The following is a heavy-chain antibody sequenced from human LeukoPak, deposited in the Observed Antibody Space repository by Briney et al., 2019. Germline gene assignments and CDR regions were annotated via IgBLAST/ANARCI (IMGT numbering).Heavy chain of an antibody. CDR3: ARAAYSSTWYSRYFDL. J-gene: IGHJ2*01. V-gene: IGHV3-13*01. CDR1: GFTFSSYD. D-gene: IGHD6-13*01. CDR2: IGTAGEI. Sequence: PGGSLRLSCAASGFTFSSYDIHWVGQATGQGLEWVSGIGTAGEIYYPGSVKGRFTISRENAKNSLYLQMNSLRAGDTAVYYCARAAYSSTWYSRYFDLWGRGTLVTVSS.